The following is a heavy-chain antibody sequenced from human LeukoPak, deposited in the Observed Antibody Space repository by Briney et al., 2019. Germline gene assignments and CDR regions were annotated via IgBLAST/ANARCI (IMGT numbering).Heavy chain of an antibody. CDR1: GFSFSIYW. CDR2: IKQDGSEK. CDR3: VPGSH. V-gene: IGHV3-7*02. J-gene: IGHJ4*02. D-gene: IGHD1-26*01. Sequence: GGSLRLSCAASGFSFSIYWMNWVRQAPGKGLEWVANIKQDGSEKYYVDSVKGRFTISRDNAKNSLYLQMNSLRAEDTAVYYCVPGSHWGQGTLVTVSS.